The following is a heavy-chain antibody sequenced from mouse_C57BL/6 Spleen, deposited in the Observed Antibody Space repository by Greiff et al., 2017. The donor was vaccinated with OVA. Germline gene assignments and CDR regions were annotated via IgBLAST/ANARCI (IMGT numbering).Heavy chain of an antibody. D-gene: IGHD4-1*01. V-gene: IGHV1-76*01. CDR3: AGLTVSEPYAMDD. CDR1: GYTFTDYY. J-gene: IGHJ4*01. Sequence: VQLQQSGAELVRPGASVKLSCKASGYTFTDYYINWVKQRPGQGLEWIARIYPGSGNTYYNEKFKGKATLTAEKSSSTAYLQLSSLTSEASAVYSCAGLTVSEPYAMDDWGQGTSVTVSS. CDR2: IYPGSGNT.